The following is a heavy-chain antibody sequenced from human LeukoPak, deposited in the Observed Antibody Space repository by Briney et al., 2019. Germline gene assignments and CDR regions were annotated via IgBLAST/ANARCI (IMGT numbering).Heavy chain of an antibody. CDR3: ARFIGYYYGMDV. CDR1: GFTFSSYG. Sequence: TGGSLRLSCAASGFTFSSYGMHWVRQAPGKGLEWVAVISYDGSNKYYADSVKGRFTISRDNSKNTLYLQMNSLRAEDTAVYYCARFIGYYYGMDVWGQGTTVTVSS. CDR2: ISYDGSNK. V-gene: IGHV3-30*03. J-gene: IGHJ6*02.